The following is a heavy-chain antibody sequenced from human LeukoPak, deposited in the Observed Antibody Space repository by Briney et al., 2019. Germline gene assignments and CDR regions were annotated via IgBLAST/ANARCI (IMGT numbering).Heavy chain of an antibody. D-gene: IGHD3-22*01. Sequence: PSETLSLTCTVSGGSISSSSYYWGWIRQPPGKGLEWIGTMYYSGSIYYNPSLKSRVTISEDTSKNQFSLKLRSVTAADTAVYYCARHSPSGGYYGLYYFDHWGQGTLVTVSS. CDR3: ARHSPSGGYYGLYYFDH. CDR1: GGSISSSSYY. V-gene: IGHV4-39*01. CDR2: MYYSGSI. J-gene: IGHJ4*02.